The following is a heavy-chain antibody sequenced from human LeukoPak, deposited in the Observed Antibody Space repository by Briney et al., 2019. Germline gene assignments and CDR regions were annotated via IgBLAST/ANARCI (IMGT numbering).Heavy chain of an antibody. Sequence: GGSLRLSCAASGFTFNNYAMTWVRQAPGKGLEWVSAISGSGGSTHYADSVKGRFTISRDSSKNTLYLQMNSLGAEDTAVYHCAKDRSACCSGTSCYSSFDYWGQGALVTVSS. CDR3: AKDRSACCSGTSCYSSFDY. J-gene: IGHJ4*02. CDR2: ISGSGGST. V-gene: IGHV3-23*01. D-gene: IGHD2-2*02. CDR1: GFTFNNYA.